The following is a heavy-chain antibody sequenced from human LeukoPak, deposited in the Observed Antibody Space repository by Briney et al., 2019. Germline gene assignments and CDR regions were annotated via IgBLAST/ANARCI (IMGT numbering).Heavy chain of an antibody. CDR2: IRSKTYGETT. D-gene: IGHD6-19*01. J-gene: IGHJ4*02. CDR1: GFTFGDNA. Sequence: GGSLRLSCTASGFTFGDNAMTWVRQAPGRGLEWVGFIRSKTYGETTEYAASVKGRFTISRDDSKSIAYLQMNSLKSEDTAVYYCTRGIAKTGMNCWGQGTLDTVSA. CDR3: TRGIAKTGMNC. V-gene: IGHV3-49*04.